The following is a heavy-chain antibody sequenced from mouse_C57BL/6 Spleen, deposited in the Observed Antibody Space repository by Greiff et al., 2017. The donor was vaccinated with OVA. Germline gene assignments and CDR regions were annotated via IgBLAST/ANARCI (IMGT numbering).Heavy chain of an antibody. D-gene: IGHD2-3*01. V-gene: IGHV10-1*01. CDR3: VRHQGYGEYDGFDY. Sequence: EVQLVESGGGLVQPKGSLKLSCAASGFSFNTYAMNWVRQAPGKGLEWVARIRSKSNNYATYYADSVKDRFTISRDDSESMLYLQMNNLKTEDTAMYYCVRHQGYGEYDGFDYWGQGTTLTVSS. CDR1: GFSFNTYA. J-gene: IGHJ2*01. CDR2: IRSKSNNYAT.